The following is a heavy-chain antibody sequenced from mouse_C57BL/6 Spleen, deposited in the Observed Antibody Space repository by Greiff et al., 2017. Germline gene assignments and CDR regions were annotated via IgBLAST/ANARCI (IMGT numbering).Heavy chain of an antibody. CDR3: ARRGLRLAMDY. J-gene: IGHJ4*01. V-gene: IGHV1-55*01. Sequence: VQLQQPGAELVKPGASVKISCKASGYTFTSYWITWVKQRPGQGLEWIGDIYPGSGSTNYNEKFKSKATLTVDTSSSTAYMQLSSLTSEDSAVYYCARRGLRLAMDYWGQGTSVTVSS. D-gene: IGHD2-4*01. CDR2: IYPGSGST. CDR1: GYTFTSYW.